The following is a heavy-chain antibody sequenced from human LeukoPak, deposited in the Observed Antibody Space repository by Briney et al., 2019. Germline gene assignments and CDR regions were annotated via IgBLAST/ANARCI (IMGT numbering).Heavy chain of an antibody. CDR3: ARVVRGYSYGSWYFDY. V-gene: IGHV4-34*01. Sequence: RSESLSLTCAVYGGSFSGYYWSWIRQPPGKGLEWIGEINHSGSTNYNPSLKSRVTISVDTSKNQFSLKLSSVTAADTAVYYCARVVRGYSYGSWYFDYWGQGTLVSVSS. CDR2: INHSGST. D-gene: IGHD5-18*01. CDR1: GGSFSGYY. J-gene: IGHJ4*02.